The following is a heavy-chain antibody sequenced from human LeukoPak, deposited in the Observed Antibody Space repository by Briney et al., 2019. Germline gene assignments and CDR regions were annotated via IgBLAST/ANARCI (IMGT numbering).Heavy chain of an antibody. CDR3: ARDHYGDYEFDY. CDR1: GGTFSSYA. J-gene: IGHJ4*02. Sequence: SVKVSCKASGGTFSSYAISWVRQAPGQGLEWMGRIIPIFGIANYAQKFQGRVTITADKSTSTAYMELSSLRSEDTAVYYCARDHYGDYEFDYWGQGTLVTVSS. CDR2: IIPIFGIA. V-gene: IGHV1-69*04. D-gene: IGHD4-17*01.